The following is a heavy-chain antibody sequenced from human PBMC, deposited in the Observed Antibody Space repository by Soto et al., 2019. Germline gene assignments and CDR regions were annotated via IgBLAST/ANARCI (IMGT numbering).Heavy chain of an antibody. V-gene: IGHV4-59*01. CDR3: ARDLYSGYDSRAFDI. J-gene: IGHJ3*02. Sequence: SETLSLTCTVSGGSISSYYWSWIRQPPGKGLEWIGYIYYSGSTNYNPSLKSRVTISVDTSKNQFSLKLSSVTAADTAVYYCARDLYSGYDSRAFDIWGQGTMVTVSS. CDR1: GGSISSYY. D-gene: IGHD5-12*01. CDR2: IYYSGST.